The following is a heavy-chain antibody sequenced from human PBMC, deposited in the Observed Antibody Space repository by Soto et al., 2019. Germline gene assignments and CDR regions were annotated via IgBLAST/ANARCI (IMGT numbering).Heavy chain of an antibody. D-gene: IGHD2-15*01. V-gene: IGHV4-34*01. Sequence: QVQLQQWGAGLLKPSETLSLTCAVYGGSFSGYYWSWIRQPPGKGLEWIGEINHSGSTNYNPSLKRRVTISVDTSKNQFSLKLSSVTAADTAVYDCARGDCSGGSCYYNWFDPWGQGTLVTVSS. CDR2: INHSGST. CDR3: ARGDCSGGSCYYNWFDP. CDR1: GGSFSGYY. J-gene: IGHJ5*02.